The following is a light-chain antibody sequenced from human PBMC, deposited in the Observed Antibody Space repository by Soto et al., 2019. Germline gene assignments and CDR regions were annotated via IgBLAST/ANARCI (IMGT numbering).Light chain of an antibody. CDR1: QSVSSY. V-gene: IGKV3-11*01. CDR3: QQRSNWPRT. CDR2: DAS. Sequence: EIVLTQSPATLSLSPGERATLSCRASQSVSSYLAWYQQKPGQAPRLLIYDASNRATGIPARFSGSASGTDFPPTTSSLEPEDFAVYYCQQRSNWPRTFGQGTKVDIK. J-gene: IGKJ1*01.